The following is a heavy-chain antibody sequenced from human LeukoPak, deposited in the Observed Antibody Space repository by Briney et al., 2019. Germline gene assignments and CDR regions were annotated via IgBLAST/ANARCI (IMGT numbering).Heavy chain of an antibody. Sequence: ASLRLSCKASGGTFSSYAISSVGRAPGQGLEWMGGIIPIFGTANYAQKFQGRVTITADESTSTAYMELSSLRSEDTAVYYCARSYCSGGSCYPFWFDPWGQGTLVTVSS. D-gene: IGHD2-15*01. V-gene: IGHV1-69*13. CDR2: IIPIFGTA. CDR1: GGTFSSYA. CDR3: ARSYCSGGSCYPFWFDP. J-gene: IGHJ5*02.